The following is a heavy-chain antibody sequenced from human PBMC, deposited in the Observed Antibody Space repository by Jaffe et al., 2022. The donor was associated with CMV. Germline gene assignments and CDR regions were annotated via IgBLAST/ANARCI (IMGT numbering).Heavy chain of an antibody. CDR2: IWYDGSNK. CDR1: GFTFSSYG. V-gene: IGHV3-33*01. Sequence: QVQLVESGGGVVQPGRSLRLSCAASGFTFSSYGMHWVRQAPGKGLEWVAVIWYDGSNKYYADSVKGRFTISRDNSKNTLYLQMNSLRAEDTAVYYCARKEMGWSDATEYFQHWGQGTLVTVSS. D-gene: IGHD3-3*01. J-gene: IGHJ1*01. CDR3: ARKEMGWSDATEYFQH.